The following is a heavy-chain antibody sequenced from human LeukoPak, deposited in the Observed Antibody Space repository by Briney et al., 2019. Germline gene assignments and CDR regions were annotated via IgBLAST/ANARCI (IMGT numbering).Heavy chain of an antibody. CDR3: ARDLTRIAVAGTGY. J-gene: IGHJ4*02. V-gene: IGHV3-21*01. CDR2: ISSSSSYI. Sequence: PGGSLRPSCAASGFTFSSYSMNWVRQAPGKGLEWVSSISSSSSYIYYADSVKGRFTISRDNAKNSLYLQMNSLRAEDTAVYYCARDLTRIAVAGTGYWGQGTLVTVSS. D-gene: IGHD6-19*01. CDR1: GFTFSSYS.